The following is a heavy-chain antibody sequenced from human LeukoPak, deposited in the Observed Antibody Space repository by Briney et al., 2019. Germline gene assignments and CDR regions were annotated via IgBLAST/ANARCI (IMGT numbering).Heavy chain of an antibody. CDR2: ISYDGSNK. J-gene: IGHJ4*02. CDR1: GFTFSSNW. Sequence: GGSLRLSCAASGFTFSSNWMHWVRQAPGKGLEWVAVISYDGSNKYYADSVKGRFTISRDNSKNTLYLQMNSLRAEDTAVYYCAKDVLDGSYFDYWGQGTLVTVSS. D-gene: IGHD1-26*01. CDR3: AKDVLDGSYFDY. V-gene: IGHV3-30*18.